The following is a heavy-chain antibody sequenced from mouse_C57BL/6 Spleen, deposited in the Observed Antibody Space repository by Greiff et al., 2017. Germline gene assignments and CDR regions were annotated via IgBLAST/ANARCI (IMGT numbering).Heavy chain of an antibody. CDR1: GYTFTSYW. Sequence: QVQLQQPGAELVMPGASVKLSCKASGYTFTSYWMHWVKQRPGQGLEWIGEIDPSDSYTNYNQKFKGKSTLTVDKSSSTAYMQLSSLTSEDSAVYYCARDGSSLYAMDYRGQGTSVTVSS. V-gene: IGHV1-69*01. D-gene: IGHD1-1*01. CDR3: ARDGSSLYAMDY. CDR2: IDPSDSYT. J-gene: IGHJ4*01.